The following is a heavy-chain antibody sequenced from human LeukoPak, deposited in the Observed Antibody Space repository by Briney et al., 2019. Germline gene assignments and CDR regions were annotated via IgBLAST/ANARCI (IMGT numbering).Heavy chain of an antibody. D-gene: IGHD4-17*01. V-gene: IGHV4-59*01. J-gene: IGHJ4*02. CDR1: GGSISSYY. Sequence: PETLSLTCTVSGGSISSYYWSWIRQPPGKGLEWIGYIYYSGSTNYNPSLKSRVTISVDTSKNQFSLKLSSVTAADTAVYYCASGLYGDPVGYWGQGTLVTVSS. CDR3: ASGLYGDPVGY. CDR2: IYYSGST.